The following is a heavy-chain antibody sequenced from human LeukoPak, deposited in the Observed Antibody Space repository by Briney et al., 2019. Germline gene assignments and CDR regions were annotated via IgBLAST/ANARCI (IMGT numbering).Heavy chain of an antibody. V-gene: IGHV3-74*01. D-gene: IGHD1-26*01. CDR1: GFTFSSYW. Sequence: GGSLRLSCAASGFTFSSYWMHCVRQAPGKGLVWVSRINSDGSSTSYADSVKGRFTISRDNAKNTLYMQMNSLRAEDTAVYYCARVRVGTTTFDYWGQGTLVTVSS. CDR3: ARVRVGTTTFDY. CDR2: INSDGSST. J-gene: IGHJ4*02.